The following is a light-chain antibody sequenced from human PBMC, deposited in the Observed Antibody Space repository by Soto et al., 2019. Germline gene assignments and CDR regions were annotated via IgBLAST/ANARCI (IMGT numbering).Light chain of an antibody. Sequence: QSALTQPPSASGSPGQSVTISCTGTSSDVGGYNYVSWYQQHPGKAPKLMIYEVSKRPSGVPARFSGSKSGNTASLTVSGLQAEDEADYYCSSYAGSNTHVVFGGGTQLTVL. CDR3: SSYAGSNTHVV. CDR2: EVS. V-gene: IGLV2-8*01. CDR1: SSDVGGYNY. J-gene: IGLJ2*01.